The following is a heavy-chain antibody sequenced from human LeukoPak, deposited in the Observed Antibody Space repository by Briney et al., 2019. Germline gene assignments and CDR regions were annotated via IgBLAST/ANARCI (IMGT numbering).Heavy chain of an antibody. D-gene: IGHD3-16*02. CDR2: ISYDGSNE. CDR3: AKGPAPRLGEFSYHALVDY. Sequence: GGSLRLSCAASGFSFSTYAMHWVRQAPGKGLEWVAFISYDGSNENIADSVKGRFIISRDNSKNTLYLQMNSLRAEDTAVYYCAKGPAPRLGEFSYHALVDYWGQGTLVTVSS. V-gene: IGHV3-30*04. J-gene: IGHJ4*02. CDR1: GFSFSTYA.